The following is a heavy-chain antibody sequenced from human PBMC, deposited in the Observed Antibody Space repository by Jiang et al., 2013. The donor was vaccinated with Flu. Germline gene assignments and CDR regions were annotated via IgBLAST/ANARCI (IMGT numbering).Heavy chain of an antibody. CDR2: FDPEDGET. J-gene: IGHJ5*02. CDR3: ATVGQAIVVAARSYWFDP. CDR1: GYTLTELS. V-gene: IGHV1-24*01. Sequence: SGAEVKKPGASVKVSCKVSGYTLTELSMHWVRQAPGKGLEWMGGFDPEDGETIYAQKFQGRVTMTEDTSTDTAYMELSSLRSEDTAVYYCATVGQAIVVAARSYWFDPWGQGTLVTVSS. D-gene: IGHD3-22*01.